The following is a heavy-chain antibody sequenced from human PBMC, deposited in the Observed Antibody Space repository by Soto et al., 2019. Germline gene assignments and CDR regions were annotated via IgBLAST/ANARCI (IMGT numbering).Heavy chain of an antibody. CDR2: INPSGGST. Sequence: QVQLVQSGAEVKKPGASVKVSCKASGYTFTSYYMHWVRQAPGQGLEWMGIINPSGGSTSYAQKFQGRVTMTRDTSTSTVYMELSSLRSEDTAVYYCARAGEYGDYDPEWYFDYWGQGTLVTVSS. J-gene: IGHJ4*02. V-gene: IGHV1-46*03. CDR3: ARAGEYGDYDPEWYFDY. CDR1: GYTFTSYY. D-gene: IGHD4-17*01.